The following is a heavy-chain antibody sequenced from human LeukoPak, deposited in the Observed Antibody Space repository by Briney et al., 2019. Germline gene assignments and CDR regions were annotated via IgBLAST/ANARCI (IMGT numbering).Heavy chain of an antibody. Sequence: GGSLRLSCAASGSTFSSYSMNWVRQAPGKGLEWVSYISSSSRTIYYADSVKGRFTISRDNAKNSLYLQMNSLRAEDTAIYYCARQSGTMVTTRFDYWGQGTLVTVSS. CDR2: ISSSSRTI. V-gene: IGHV3-48*01. CDR3: ARQSGTMVTTRFDY. J-gene: IGHJ4*02. CDR1: GSTFSSYS. D-gene: IGHD4-17*01.